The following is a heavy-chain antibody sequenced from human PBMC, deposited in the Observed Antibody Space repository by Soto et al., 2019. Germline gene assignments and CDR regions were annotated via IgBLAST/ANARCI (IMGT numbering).Heavy chain of an antibody. CDR2: ISSTTNYI. Sequence: DVQLVESGGGLVKPGGFLRLSCAASGFTFTRYSMNWVRQAPGKGLEWVSSISSTTNYIYYGDSMKGRFTISRDNAKNSLYLEMNSLRAEDTAVYYCARESEDLTSNFDYWGQGTLLTVSS. V-gene: IGHV3-21*06. CDR1: GFTFTRYS. CDR3: ARESEDLTSNFDY. J-gene: IGHJ4*02.